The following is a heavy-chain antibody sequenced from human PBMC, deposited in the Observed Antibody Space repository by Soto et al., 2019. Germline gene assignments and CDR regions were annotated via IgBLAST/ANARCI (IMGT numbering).Heavy chain of an antibody. D-gene: IGHD3-3*01. V-gene: IGHV4-30-4*01. CDR3: ARVLSFWSDYYLHWFDP. J-gene: IGHJ5*02. CDR2: IYYSGST. Sequence: PSETLSLTCTVSGGSISSGDYYWSWIRQPPGKGLEWIGYIYYSGSTYYNPSLKSRVTISVDTSKNQFSLKLSSVTAADTAVYYCARVLSFWSDYYLHWFDPWGQGTLVTVSS. CDR1: GGSISSGDYY.